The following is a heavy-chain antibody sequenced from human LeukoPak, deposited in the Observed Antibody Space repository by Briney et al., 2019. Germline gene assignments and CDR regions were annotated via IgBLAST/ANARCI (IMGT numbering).Heavy chain of an antibody. Sequence: GESLKITCKASGYSFTSYWVGWVRQMPGKGLEWMGLIYPGDSNTRYSPSFQGQVTISADKSISTAYLQWSSLTASDTAMYYCARQGGSWDFWGQGTLVTVSS. CDR2: IYPGDSNT. D-gene: IGHD1-26*01. CDR1: GYSFTSYW. J-gene: IGHJ4*02. V-gene: IGHV5-51*01. CDR3: ARQGGSWDF.